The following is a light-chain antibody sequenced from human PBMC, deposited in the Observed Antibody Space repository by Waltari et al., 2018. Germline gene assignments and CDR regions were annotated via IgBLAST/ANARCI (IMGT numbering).Light chain of an antibody. J-gene: IGKJ4*01. CDR3: QQYKSYPLT. V-gene: IGKV1-16*02. CDR2: AAS. Sequence: DIQMTQSPSSLSASVGDRVTITCRASQDISHYLAWFQQKPGKAPKSLIYAASNLQSGVPSKSSGGGSGTDFTLTISSLQPEDFATYYCQQYKSYPLTFGGGTKVEIK. CDR1: QDISHY.